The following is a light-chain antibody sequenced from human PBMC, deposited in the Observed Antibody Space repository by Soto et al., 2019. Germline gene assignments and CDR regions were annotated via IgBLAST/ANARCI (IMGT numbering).Light chain of an antibody. Sequence: QSALTQPRSVSGSPGQSVTISCTGTSSDVGGYNFVSWYQQHPGKVPRLLIYEVSERPSGVPDRFSGSKSGNTASLTVSGLQAEDEADYYCSSYAGSNIVVFGGGTQLTVL. CDR1: SSDVGGYNF. CDR3: SSYAGSNIVV. J-gene: IGLJ2*01. V-gene: IGLV2-11*01. CDR2: EVS.